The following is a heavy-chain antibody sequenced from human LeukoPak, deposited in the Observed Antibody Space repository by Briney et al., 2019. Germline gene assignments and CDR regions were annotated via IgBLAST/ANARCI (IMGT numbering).Heavy chain of an antibody. Sequence: GGSLRLSCAASGFTFSRSWMHWVRQAPGKGLVCLSHINGDGTGTSYADSVKGRFTISRDNAKNTLYLQMNSLRAEDTALYYCARIGSISMVYYYYMDVWGKGTTVTVSS. D-gene: IGHD3-10*01. CDR2: INGDGTGT. J-gene: IGHJ6*03. CDR1: GFTFSRSW. V-gene: IGHV3-74*01. CDR3: ARIGSISMVYYYYMDV.